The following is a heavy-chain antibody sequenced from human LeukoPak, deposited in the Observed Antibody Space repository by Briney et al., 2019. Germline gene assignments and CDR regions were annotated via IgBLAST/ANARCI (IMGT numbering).Heavy chain of an antibody. V-gene: IGHV3-43D*03. CDR2: ISWDGGST. J-gene: IGHJ4*02. D-gene: IGHD5-18*01. CDR1: GFTFDDYA. Sequence: GGSLRLSCAASGFTFDDYAMHWVRQAPGKGLEWVPLISWDGGSTYYADSVKGRFTISRDNSKNSLYLQMNSLRAEDTAVYYCARVLTPGYSYGSGFDYWGQGTLVTVSS. CDR3: ARVLTPGYSYGSGFDY.